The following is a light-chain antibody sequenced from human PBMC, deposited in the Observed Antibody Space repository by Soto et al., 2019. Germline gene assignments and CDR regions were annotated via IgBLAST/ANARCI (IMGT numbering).Light chain of an antibody. V-gene: IGLV2-14*03. CDR3: SSFTTSTSYV. J-gene: IGLJ1*01. CDR2: DVS. CDR1: SSDVGAYDY. Sequence: QSALTQPASVSGSPGQSITISCTGTSSDVGAYDYVSWYQQHPGEVPKLMIFDVSDRPSGVSNRFSGSKSGNTASLTISGLQAEDEADYYCSSFTTSTSYVSGTGTKVTVL.